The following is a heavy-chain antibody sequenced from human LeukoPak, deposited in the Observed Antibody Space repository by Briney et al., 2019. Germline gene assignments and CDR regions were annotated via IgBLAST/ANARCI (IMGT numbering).Heavy chain of an antibody. CDR2: IKQDGSEK. J-gene: IGHJ6*02. CDR1: GFIFTDHW. Sequence: PGGSLRLSCVASGFIFTDHWMSWVRQAPGKGLEWVANIKQDGSEKYYVDSVKGRFTISRDNAKSSLYLQMNSLRAEDTAVYYCARGYFSSSGRAMDVWGQGTTVTVSS. V-gene: IGHV3-7*01. CDR3: ARGYFSSSGRAMDV. D-gene: IGHD6-13*01.